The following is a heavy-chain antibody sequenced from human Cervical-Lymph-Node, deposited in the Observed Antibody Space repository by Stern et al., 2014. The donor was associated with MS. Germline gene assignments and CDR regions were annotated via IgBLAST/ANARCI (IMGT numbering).Heavy chain of an antibody. CDR3: ARNRRDCSGGTCYSRSTLDY. CDR1: GFTFSDYY. CDR2: IRNSGSTM. D-gene: IGHD2-15*01. V-gene: IGHV3-11*01. J-gene: IGHJ4*02. Sequence: VQLVESGGGLVKPGGSLRLSCAASGFTFSDYYMTWIRQAPGKGLEWVSYIRNSGSTMFCGDSVKGRITLSRDNAKKSVYLQMNSLRADDTAVYYCARNRRDCSGGTCYSRSTLDYWGQGTLVTVSS.